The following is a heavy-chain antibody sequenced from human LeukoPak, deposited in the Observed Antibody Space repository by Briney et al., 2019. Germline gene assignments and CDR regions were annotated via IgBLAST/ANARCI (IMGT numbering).Heavy chain of an antibody. V-gene: IGHV3-30*18. CDR2: ISYDGSNK. CDR3: AKDPTYYDYVWGSYSRPDY. J-gene: IGHJ4*02. CDR1: GFTFSSYG. D-gene: IGHD3-16*01. Sequence: GGSLRLSCAASGFTFSSYGMHWVRQAPRKGLEWVAVISYDGSNKYYADSVKGRFTIYRDNSKNTLYLQMNSLRAEDTAVYYCAKDPTYYDYVWGSYSRPDYWGQGTLVTASS.